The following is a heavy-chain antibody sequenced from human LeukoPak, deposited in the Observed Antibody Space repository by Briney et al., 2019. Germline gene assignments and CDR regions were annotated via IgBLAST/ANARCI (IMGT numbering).Heavy chain of an antibody. J-gene: IGHJ4*02. D-gene: IGHD1-20*01. V-gene: IGHV1-24*01. Sequence: ASVKVSCKVSGYTLTELSMHWVRQAPGKGLEWMGGVDPEDGETIYAQKCQGRVNMTEDTSTDTASMELSSLRSEDTAVYYCAPDSLNNWNPSLVNWGQGTLVTVSS. CDR1: GYTLTELS. CDR3: APDSLNNWNPSLVN. CDR2: VDPEDGET.